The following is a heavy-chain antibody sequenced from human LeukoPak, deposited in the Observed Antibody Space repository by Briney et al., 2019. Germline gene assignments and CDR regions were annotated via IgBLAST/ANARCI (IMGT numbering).Heavy chain of an antibody. CDR2: ISSSSTI. D-gene: IGHD3-3*01. Sequence: GGSLRLSCAASGFTFSSYSMNWVRQAPGKGLEWVSYISSSSTIYYADSVKGRFTISRDNAKNSLYLQMNSLRAEDTAVYYCARVTDGYDFWSGQFYYYMDVWGKGTTVTVSS. CDR1: GFTFSSYS. V-gene: IGHV3-48*01. CDR3: ARVTDGYDFWSGQFYYYMDV. J-gene: IGHJ6*03.